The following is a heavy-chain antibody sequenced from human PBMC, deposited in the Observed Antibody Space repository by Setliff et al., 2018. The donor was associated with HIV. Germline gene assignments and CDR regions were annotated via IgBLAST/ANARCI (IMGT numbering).Heavy chain of an antibody. CDR2: IYYSGST. CDR3: ARGIYTGYDHFDY. D-gene: IGHD5-12*01. V-gene: IGHV4-59*11. CDR1: GASISSHY. Sequence: SETLSLTCTVSGASISSHYWSWIRQPPGKGLEWIGYIYYSGSTNYNPSLKSRVTISVDTSKNQFSLKLSSVTAADTAVYYCARGIYTGYDHFDYWGQGTLVTVSS. J-gene: IGHJ4*02.